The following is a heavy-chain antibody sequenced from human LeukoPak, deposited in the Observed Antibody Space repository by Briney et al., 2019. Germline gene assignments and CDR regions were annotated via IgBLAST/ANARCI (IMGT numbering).Heavy chain of an antibody. V-gene: IGHV3-23*01. CDR3: AKDLQYYDSSGYGGLDY. J-gene: IGHJ4*02. Sequence: SGGSLRLSCAASGFTFSSYAMTWVRQAPGKGLEWVSGISGSGGITYYAESVKGRFTTSRDNSKNTLYLQMNSLRAEDTAVYYCAKDLQYYDSSGYGGLDYWGQGTLVTVSS. CDR1: GFTFSSYA. CDR2: ISGSGGIT. D-gene: IGHD3-22*01.